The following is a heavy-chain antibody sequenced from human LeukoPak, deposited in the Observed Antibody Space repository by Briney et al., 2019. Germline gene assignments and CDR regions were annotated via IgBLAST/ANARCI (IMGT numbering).Heavy chain of an antibody. Sequence: ASVKVSCKASGYTITGYYIHWVRQAPGQGLEWMGWINPNSGDTNYAQKFQGRVTMTRDTSINTAFMELSRLRSDDTAVYYCASVDLLYINWGQGTLVTVSS. CDR2: INPNSGDT. CDR3: ASVDLLYIN. V-gene: IGHV1-2*02. D-gene: IGHD2-15*01. J-gene: IGHJ4*02. CDR1: GYTITGYY.